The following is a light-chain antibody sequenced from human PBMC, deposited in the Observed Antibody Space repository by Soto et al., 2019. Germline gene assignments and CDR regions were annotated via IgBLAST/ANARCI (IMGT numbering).Light chain of an antibody. CDR1: NIGSKS. CDR2: DDS. J-gene: IGLJ3*02. CDR3: QVWDRSSNHWV. V-gene: IGLV3-21*02. Sequence: SYELTQPPSVSVAPGQTATVTCGGRNIGSKSVHWYQQKPGQAPVLVVHDDSDRPSGIPGRFSGSNSGDTATLTISGVEAGDEADYYCQVWDRSSNHWVFDGGTKVTVL.